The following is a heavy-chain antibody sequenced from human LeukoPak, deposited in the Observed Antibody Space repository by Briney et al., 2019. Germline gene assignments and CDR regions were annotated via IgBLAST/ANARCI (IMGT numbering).Heavy chain of an antibody. Sequence: PGGSLRLSCAASGFTFSSYWMSWVRQAPGKGLEWVANIKQDGSEKYYVDSVKGRFTISRDNAKNSLYLQMNSLRAEDTAVYYCARDTNDYFRFGPGDAFDIWGQGTMVTVSS. CDR2: IKQDGSEK. CDR3: ARDTNDYFRFGPGDAFDI. J-gene: IGHJ3*02. CDR1: GFTFSSYW. V-gene: IGHV3-7*01. D-gene: IGHD3-10*02.